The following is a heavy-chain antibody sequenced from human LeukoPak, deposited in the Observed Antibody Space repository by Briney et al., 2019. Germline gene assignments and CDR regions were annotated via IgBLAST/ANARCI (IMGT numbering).Heavy chain of an antibody. J-gene: IGHJ4*02. V-gene: IGHV3-13*01. CDR1: GFTLGSHD. CDR2: IASGFQT. CDR3: VREARGYHYTYFDY. D-gene: IGHD5-18*01. Sequence: GGSLRLSCTASGFTLGSHDMHWVRQTTGEGLEWAAAIASGFQTFYAGSVKGRFTVSREDAKNSLYLQMNSLRAGDTAVYYCVREARGYHYTYFDYWGQGTLVNVSS.